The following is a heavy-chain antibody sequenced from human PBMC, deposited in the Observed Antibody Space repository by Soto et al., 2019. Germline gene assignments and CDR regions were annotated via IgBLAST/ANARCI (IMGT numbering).Heavy chain of an antibody. D-gene: IGHD1-26*01. J-gene: IGHJ4*02. CDR3: ARDLGVGANRNMIDY. Sequence: ASVKVSCKASGGTFSSYAISWVRQAPGQGLEWMGWINPNSGGTNYAQKFQGRVTMTRDTSISTAYMELSRLRSDDTAVYYCARDLGVGANRNMIDYWGQGTLVTVSS. V-gene: IGHV1-2*02. CDR1: GGTFSSYA. CDR2: INPNSGGT.